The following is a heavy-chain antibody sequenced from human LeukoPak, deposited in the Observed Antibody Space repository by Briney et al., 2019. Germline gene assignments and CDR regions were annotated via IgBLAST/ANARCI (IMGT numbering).Heavy chain of an antibody. D-gene: IGHD2-8*01. CDR1: GYTFTSYY. Sequence: GASVKVSCKASGYTFTSYYMHWVRQATGQGLEWLGWVNPRNGNAGYLQKFQGRLTIARDTSKDTVYMDLDSLTSEDTAVYYCARGVPIGYCSYGVCYPPYYFDYWGQGTLVTASS. J-gene: IGHJ4*02. CDR3: ARGVPIGYCSYGVCYPPYYFDY. V-gene: IGHV1-8*02. CDR2: VNPRNGNA.